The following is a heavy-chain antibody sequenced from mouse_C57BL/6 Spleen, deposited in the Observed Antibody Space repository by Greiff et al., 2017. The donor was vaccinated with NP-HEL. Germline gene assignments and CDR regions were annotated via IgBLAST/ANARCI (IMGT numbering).Heavy chain of an antibody. D-gene: IGHD2-1*01. V-gene: IGHV1-4*01. CDR3: ARGEYYGNYPFSY. CDR1: GYTFTSYT. Sequence: VKLMESGAELARPGASVKMSCKASGYTFTSYTMHWVKQRPGQGLEWIGYINPSSGYTKYNQKFKDKATLTADKSSSTAYMQLSSLTSEDSAVYYCARGEYYGNYPFSYWGQGTLVTVSA. J-gene: IGHJ3*01. CDR2: INPSSGYT.